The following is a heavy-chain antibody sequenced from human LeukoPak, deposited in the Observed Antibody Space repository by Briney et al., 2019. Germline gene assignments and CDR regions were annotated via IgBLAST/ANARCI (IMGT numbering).Heavy chain of an antibody. CDR1: GYTFTGYY. D-gene: IGHD3-22*01. Sequence: ASVKVSCKASGYTFTGYYMHWVRQAPGQGLEWMGWINPNSSGTNYAQKFQGRVTMTRDTSISTAYMELSRLRSDDTAVYYCARANYYDSSGYEDYWGQGTLVTVSS. CDR2: INPNSSGT. V-gene: IGHV1-2*02. CDR3: ARANYYDSSGYEDY. J-gene: IGHJ4*02.